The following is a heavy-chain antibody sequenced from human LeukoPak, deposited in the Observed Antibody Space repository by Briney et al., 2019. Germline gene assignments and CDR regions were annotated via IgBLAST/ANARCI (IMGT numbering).Heavy chain of an antibody. J-gene: IGHJ5*02. V-gene: IGHV4-34*01. CDR1: GGSVRGYY. CDR3: ARGPRIAAPRYGRGTPKTHNWFDP. Sequence: SETLSLTCAVYGGSVRGYYWSWIRQPPGKGLGWIGEINHSGSTNYNPSLKSRVTISVDTSKNQFSLKLSSVTAADTAVYYCARGPRIAAPRYGRGTPKTHNWFDPWGQGTLVTVSS. CDR2: INHSGST. D-gene: IGHD6-13*01.